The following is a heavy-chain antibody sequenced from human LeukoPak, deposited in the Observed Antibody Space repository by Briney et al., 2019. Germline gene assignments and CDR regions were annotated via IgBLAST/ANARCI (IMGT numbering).Heavy chain of an antibody. Sequence: GGSLRLSCAASGFTFSDYYMSWIRQAPGKGLEWVSYISSSGTSIYHADSVKGRFTISRDNAKNSVYLQMNSLRAEDTAVYYCARGRVEHNYDSTAGDYWGQGTLVTVSS. D-gene: IGHD3-22*01. CDR3: ARGRVEHNYDSTAGDY. V-gene: IGHV3-11*01. J-gene: IGHJ4*02. CDR1: GFTFSDYY. CDR2: ISSSGTSI.